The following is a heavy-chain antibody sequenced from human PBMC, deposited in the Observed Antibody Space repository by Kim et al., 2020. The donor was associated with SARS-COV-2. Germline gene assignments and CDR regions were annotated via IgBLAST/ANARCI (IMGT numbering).Heavy chain of an antibody. J-gene: IGHJ2*01. D-gene: IGHD3-9*01. CDR2: INPSGGST. Sequence: ASVKVSCKASGYTFTSYYMHWVRQAPGQGLEWMGIINPSGGSTSYAQKFQGRVTMTRDTSTSTVYMELSSLRSEDTAVYYCARDRSPPTVYDILTYWYFDLWGRGTLVTVSS. CDR3: ARDRSPPTVYDILTYWYFDL. V-gene: IGHV1-46*01. CDR1: GYTFTSYY.